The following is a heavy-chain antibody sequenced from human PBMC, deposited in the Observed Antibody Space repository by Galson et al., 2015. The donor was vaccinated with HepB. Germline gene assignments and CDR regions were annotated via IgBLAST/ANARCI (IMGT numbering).Heavy chain of an antibody. J-gene: IGHJ4*02. CDR1: GLNFNDSG. Sequence: SLRLSCAASGLNFNDSGMHWVRQASGKGLEWVGRIRIKANSYATEYAASVKGRFTIARDDSKNTAYLQMNSLKIEDTAVYYCTRQEDYYDVGFDYWGQGALVTVSS. CDR3: TRQEDYYDVGFDY. CDR2: IRIKANSYAT. D-gene: IGHD3-22*01. V-gene: IGHV3-73*01.